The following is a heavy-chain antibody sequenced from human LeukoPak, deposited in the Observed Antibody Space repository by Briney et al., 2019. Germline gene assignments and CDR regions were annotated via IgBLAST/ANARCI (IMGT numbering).Heavy chain of an antibody. Sequence: PGGSLRLSCAASGFSVRSYAFHWVRQAPGKGLEWVALISYDGANKYYADSVKGRFTISRDNSKNTLYLQLNSLRVEDTALYYCARENDSYGQPPLDCWGQGTLVTVSS. CDR1: GFSVRSYA. V-gene: IGHV3-30-3*01. J-gene: IGHJ4*02. CDR2: ISYDGANK. CDR3: ARENDSYGQPPLDC. D-gene: IGHD5-18*01.